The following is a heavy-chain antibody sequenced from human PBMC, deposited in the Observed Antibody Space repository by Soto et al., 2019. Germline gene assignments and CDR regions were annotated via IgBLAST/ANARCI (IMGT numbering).Heavy chain of an antibody. CDR3: AGGDTAMGYYYYGMDA. J-gene: IGHJ6*02. CDR2: IIPIFGTA. Sequence: SVKVSCKASVGTFSSYAISWVRQAPGQGLEWMGGIIPIFGTANYAQKFQGRVTITADKSTSTAYMELGSLRSEDTAVYYCAGGDTAMGYYYYGMDASGQGSTVTVSS. D-gene: IGHD5-18*01. CDR1: VGTFSSYA. V-gene: IGHV1-69*06.